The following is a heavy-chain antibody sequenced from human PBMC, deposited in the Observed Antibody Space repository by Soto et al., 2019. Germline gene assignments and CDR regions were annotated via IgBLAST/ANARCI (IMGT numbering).Heavy chain of an antibody. CDR1: GFTFSSYA. CDR3: AKGERLLVVNYYYYGMDV. Sequence: VAPGGSLRLSCAASGFTFSSYAMSWVRQAPGKGLEWVSAISGSGGSTYYADSVKGRFTISRDNSKNTLYLQMHSLRAEDTAVYYCAKGERLLVVNYYYYGMDVWGQGTTVTVSS. CDR2: ISGSGGST. V-gene: IGHV3-23*01. J-gene: IGHJ6*02. D-gene: IGHD3-9*01.